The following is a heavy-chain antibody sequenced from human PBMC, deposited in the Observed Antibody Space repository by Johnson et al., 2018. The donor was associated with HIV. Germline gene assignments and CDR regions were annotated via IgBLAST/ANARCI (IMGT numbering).Heavy chain of an antibody. J-gene: IGHJ3*02. CDR1: GFTFSSYA. D-gene: IGHD7-27*01. CDR3: ARGSGVGAFDI. Sequence: QVQLVESGGGVVQPGGSLRLSCAASGFTFSSYAMHWVRQAPGKGLEWVAVISYDGSNKYYADSVKGRFTSSRDNSKNSLYLQMSSLRVEDTAVYYCARGSGVGAFDIWGHGTMVTVSS. V-gene: IGHV3-30*04. CDR2: ISYDGSNK.